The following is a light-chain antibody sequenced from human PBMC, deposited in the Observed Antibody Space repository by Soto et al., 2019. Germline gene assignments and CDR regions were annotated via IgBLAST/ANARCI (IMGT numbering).Light chain of an antibody. CDR1: RDISNS. J-gene: IGKJ1*01. CDR3: QQTSAFPRT. CDR2: GAS. V-gene: IGKV1-12*01. Sequence: DIQMPQSPSSVSASVGDRLTITCRASRDISNSLAWYQQTPGKAPKLLLRGASSLHRGVPSRFSGGGAGTEFTLTISSLQPEDFATYYCQQTSAFPRTFGQGTKV.